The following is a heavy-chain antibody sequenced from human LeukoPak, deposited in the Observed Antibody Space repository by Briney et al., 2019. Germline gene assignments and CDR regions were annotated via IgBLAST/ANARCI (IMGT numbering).Heavy chain of an antibody. V-gene: IGHV3-21*01. Sequence: GGSLRLSCAASGFTFSSYSMNWVRQAPGKGLEWVSSISSSSSYIYYADSVKGRFTISRDNAKNSLYPQMNSLRAEDTAVYYCAREGCSSTSCYFGTCNFDYWGQGTLVTVSS. D-gene: IGHD2-2*01. J-gene: IGHJ4*02. CDR2: ISSSSSYI. CDR1: GFTFSSYS. CDR3: AREGCSSTSCYFGTCNFDY.